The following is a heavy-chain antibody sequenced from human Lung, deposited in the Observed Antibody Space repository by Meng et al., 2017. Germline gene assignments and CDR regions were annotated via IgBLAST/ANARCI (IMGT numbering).Heavy chain of an antibody. Sequence: EVQLVASGGGLVKPGGSLRLSCEGSGFTFSHAYMTWVRQVPGKRLEWVGRIKSKPDGETIDYAAPVKGRFTISRDDSKNTVYLQMNSLKTEDTAVYYCSGHIDYWGQGTLVTVSS. J-gene: IGHJ4*02. V-gene: IGHV3-15*01. D-gene: IGHD5-12*01. CDR3: SGHIDY. CDR1: GFTFSHAY. CDR2: IKSKPDGETI.